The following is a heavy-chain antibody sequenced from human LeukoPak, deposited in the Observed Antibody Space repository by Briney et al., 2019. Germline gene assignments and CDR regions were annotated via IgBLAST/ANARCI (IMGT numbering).Heavy chain of an antibody. J-gene: IGHJ6*03. V-gene: IGHV3-49*04. CDR2: IRSKAYGGTT. D-gene: IGHD2-2*01. CDR1: GFTFGDYA. Sequence: GGSLRLSCTASGFTFGDYAMSWVRQAPGKGLEWVGFIRSKAYGGTTEYAASVKGRFTISRDDSKSIAYLQMNSLKTEDTAVYYCTRGGGVAVVPASALNYYYMDVWGKGTTVTVSS. CDR3: TRGGGVAVVPASALNYYYMDV.